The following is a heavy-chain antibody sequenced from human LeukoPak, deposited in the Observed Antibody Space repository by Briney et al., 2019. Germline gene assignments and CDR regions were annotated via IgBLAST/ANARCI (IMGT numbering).Heavy chain of an antibody. CDR3: AKELDTMFFDY. CDR2: AGWAGGTT. Sequence: LXGGSLRLSCATSGFNFDRYTIHWVRHAPGKGLEWVSLAGWAGGTTFYSDSVRGRFTISRDSGRKSVYLQMNSLTTDDTAFYFCAKELDTMFFDYWGQGALVTVSS. CDR1: GFNFDRYT. D-gene: IGHD3-10*02. J-gene: IGHJ4*02. V-gene: IGHV3-43*01.